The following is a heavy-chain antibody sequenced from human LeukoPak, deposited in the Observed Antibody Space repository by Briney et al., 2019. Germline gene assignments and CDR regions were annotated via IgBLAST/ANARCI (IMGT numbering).Heavy chain of an antibody. CDR2: ISKGVGST. CDR1: GFTFSSYA. V-gene: IGHV3-23*01. Sequence: PGGSLRLCCAASGFTFSSYAMSWVRQAPGKGLEWVSSISKGVGSTFYADSVKGRFTISRDNSKNTLYLQMNSLRAEDTAVYYCAKRDSSGSYYFDRWGQGTLVTVSS. J-gene: IGHJ4*02. D-gene: IGHD6-19*01. CDR3: AKRDSSGSYYFDR.